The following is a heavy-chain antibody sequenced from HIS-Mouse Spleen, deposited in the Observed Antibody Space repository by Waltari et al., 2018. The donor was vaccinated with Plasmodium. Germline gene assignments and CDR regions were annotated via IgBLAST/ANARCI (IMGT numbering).Heavy chain of an antibody. CDR2: ISPYNGNT. CDR1: GETFTSYG. J-gene: IGHJ3*02. V-gene: IGHV1-18*01. Sequence: QVQLVRSGAAVKKPGASVKVCCKASGETFTSYGISWVRQAPGQGIEWMGWISPYNGNTYFAQKLQGRVTMTPDTSTSTAYMYLRSLRSDDTAVYYCARGSAGDAFDIWCQGTMVTVSS. CDR3: ARGSAGDAFDI. D-gene: IGHD6-19*01.